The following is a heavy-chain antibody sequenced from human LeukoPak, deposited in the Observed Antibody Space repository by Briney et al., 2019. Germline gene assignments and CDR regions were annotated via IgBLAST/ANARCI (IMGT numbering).Heavy chain of an antibody. CDR2: IYYSGST. CDR1: GGSISSHY. Sequence: SETLSLTCTISGGSISSHYWSWIRQPPGKGLEWIGYIYYSGSTNYNPSLKGRVTISVDTSKNQFSLKLSSVTAADTAVYYCARVLGYCSSTSCYERAVWFDPWGQGTLVTVSS. D-gene: IGHD2-2*01. J-gene: IGHJ5*02. V-gene: IGHV4-59*11. CDR3: ARVLGYCSSTSCYERAVWFDP.